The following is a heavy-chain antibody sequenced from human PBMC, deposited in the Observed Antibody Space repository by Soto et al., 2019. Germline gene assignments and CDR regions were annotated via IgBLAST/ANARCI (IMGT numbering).Heavy chain of an antibody. V-gene: IGHV3-23*01. CDR2: ISSGGGSP. CDR3: VRDGLDYYDTERLYFDK. CDR1: GFNFSSYA. Sequence: EVHLLESGGGLVQPGGSLRLSCAASGFNFSSYAMSWVRQAPGKGLEWVSGISSGGGSPYNADSVKGRFTISRDNANNSLYLQMNSLRAEDTATYYCVRDGLDYYDTERLYFDKWGQGTLVTVSS. J-gene: IGHJ4*02. D-gene: IGHD3-22*01.